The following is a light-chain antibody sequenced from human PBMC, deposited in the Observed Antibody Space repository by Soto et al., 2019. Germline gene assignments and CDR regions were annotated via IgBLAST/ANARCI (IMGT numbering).Light chain of an antibody. CDR1: QSVSNNY. Sequence: EVVMTQSPGTLSLSPGERATLSCRASQSVSNNYLAWYQQRPGQAPRLLIYGASKRATGIPDKFSGSGSGTDFTLSVNRLEPEDVAVYYCQQYGSTPYTFGQGTKLE. CDR2: GAS. V-gene: IGKV3-20*01. CDR3: QQYGSTPYT. J-gene: IGKJ2*01.